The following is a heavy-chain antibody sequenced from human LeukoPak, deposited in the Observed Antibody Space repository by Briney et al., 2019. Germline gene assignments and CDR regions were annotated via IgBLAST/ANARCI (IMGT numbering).Heavy chain of an antibody. J-gene: IGHJ4*02. CDR3: ATTGTSGSRYDFWSGYYPFDY. Sequence: GASVKVSCKASGYTFTGYYMHWVRQAPGQGLEWMGWINPNSGGTNYAQKFQGRVTMTRDTSISTAYMELSSLRSEDTAVYYCATTGTSGSRYDFWSGYYPFDYWGQGTLVTVSS. CDR1: GYTFTGYY. CDR2: INPNSGGT. D-gene: IGHD3-3*01. V-gene: IGHV1-2*02.